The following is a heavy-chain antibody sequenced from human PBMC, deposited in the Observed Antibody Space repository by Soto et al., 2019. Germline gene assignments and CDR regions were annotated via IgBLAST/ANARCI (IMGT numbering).Heavy chain of an antibody. CDR2: INHSGST. CDR3: ARGRYVYDFWSGSWWFDP. CDR1: GGSFSGYY. D-gene: IGHD3-3*01. Sequence: SETLSLTCAVYGGSFSGYYWSWIRQPPGKGLEWIGEINHSGSTNYNPSLKSRVTISVDTSKNQFSLKLSSVTAADTAVYYCARGRYVYDFWSGSWWFDPWGQGTLVTVSS. J-gene: IGHJ5*02. V-gene: IGHV4-34*01.